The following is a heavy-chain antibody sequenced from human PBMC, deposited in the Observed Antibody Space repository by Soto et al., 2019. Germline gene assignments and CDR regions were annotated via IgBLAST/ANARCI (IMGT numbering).Heavy chain of an antibody. CDR1: GFPFSDHA. V-gene: IGHV3-23*01. CDR2: ITGRGDST. Sequence: EVQLLESGGGLVQPGGSLRLSCAASGFPFSDHAMHWVRQTPGKGLAWVSAITGRGDSTYYADSVKGRFTISRDNSKSTLYLQMMSLRAEDTAVYYCAKDLYVQPPSAWCDPWGQGTVVTVSS. CDR3: AKDLYVQPPSAWCDP. D-gene: IGHD3-10*02. J-gene: IGHJ5*02.